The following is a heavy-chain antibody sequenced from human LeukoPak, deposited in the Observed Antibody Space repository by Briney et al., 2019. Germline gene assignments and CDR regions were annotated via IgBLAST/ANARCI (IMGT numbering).Heavy chain of an antibody. CDR1: GGSISSGDYY. J-gene: IGHJ1*01. Sequence: PSETLSLTCTVSGGSISSGDYYWSWIRQPPGKGLEWIGHIYYSGSTYYNPSLKSRVTISVDTSKNQFSLKLSSVTAADTAVYYCARLTVVPAAIGAWGQGTLVTVSS. V-gene: IGHV4-30-4*08. D-gene: IGHD2-2*02. CDR2: IYYSGST. CDR3: ARLTVVPAAIGA.